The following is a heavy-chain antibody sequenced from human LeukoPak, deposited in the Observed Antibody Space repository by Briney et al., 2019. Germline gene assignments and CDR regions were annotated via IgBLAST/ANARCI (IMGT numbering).Heavy chain of an antibody. D-gene: IGHD6-19*01. Sequence: SSETLSLTCTVSGGSISSYLWSWIRQPPGKGLEWIGYIYYNGSTRYNPSLKSRITMSVDTSKNQFSLKLSSVTAADTAVYYCAKVRGGVIAVTFFDYWGQGTLVTVSS. CDR2: IYYNGST. CDR1: GGSISSYL. CDR3: AKVRGGVIAVTFFDY. V-gene: IGHV4-59*08. J-gene: IGHJ4*02.